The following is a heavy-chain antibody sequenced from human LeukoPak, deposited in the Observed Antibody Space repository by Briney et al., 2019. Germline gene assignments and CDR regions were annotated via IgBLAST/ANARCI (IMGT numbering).Heavy chain of an antibody. CDR3: ACQTYYYDNSGYPPNY. V-gene: IGHV3-48*03. CDR2: ISNSGSTI. CDR1: GFTFDDYA. D-gene: IGHD3-22*01. J-gene: IGHJ4*02. Sequence: GGSLRLSCAASGFTFDDYAMNWVRQAPGKGLEWVSYISNSGSTIYYADSVKGRFTVSRDNAKNSLYLQMNSLRAEDTAVYYCACQTYYYDNSGYPPNYWGQGTLVTVSS.